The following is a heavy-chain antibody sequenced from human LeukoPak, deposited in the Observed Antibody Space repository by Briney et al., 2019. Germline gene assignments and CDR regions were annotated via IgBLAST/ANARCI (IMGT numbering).Heavy chain of an antibody. J-gene: IGHJ4*02. CDR2: IKQDGSEK. Sequence: AEGSLRLSCAASGFTFSSYWMTWVRQAPGKGLEWVANIKQDGSEKYYVDSVKGRFTISRDNAKNSLYLQMNSLRVEDTAVYYCAGLQWGVAGGRYYFDYWGQGTLVTVSS. CDR3: AGLQWGVAGGRYYFDY. D-gene: IGHD6-19*01. V-gene: IGHV3-7*01. CDR1: GFTFSSYW.